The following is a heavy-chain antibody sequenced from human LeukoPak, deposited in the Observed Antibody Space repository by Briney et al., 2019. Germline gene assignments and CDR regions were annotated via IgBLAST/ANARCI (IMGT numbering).Heavy chain of an antibody. J-gene: IGHJ4*02. V-gene: IGHV5-51*01. CDR1: GYSFTSYW. D-gene: IGHD3-3*01. CDR2: IYPGDSDT. Sequence: GEPLKISCKGSGYSFTSYWIGWVRQMPGKGLEWMGIIYPGDSDTRYSPSFQGQVTISADKSISTAYLQWSSLKASDTAMYYCARRAYYDFWSGYYTADFDYWGQGTLVTVSS. CDR3: ARRAYYDFWSGYYTADFDY.